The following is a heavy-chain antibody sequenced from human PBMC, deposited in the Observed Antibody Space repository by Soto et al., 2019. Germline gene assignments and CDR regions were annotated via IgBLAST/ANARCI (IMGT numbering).Heavy chain of an antibody. CDR3: VRERGLWDDFDY. D-gene: IGHD1-26*01. CDR2: ISQSCAV. Sequence: EVQLLESGGGLVQPGGSLRLSCVISGFTMSNYAISWVRQAPGKGLEWVSYISQSCAVFYGDSVRGRFTISRDNAKNSVYLQMNSLSAEDTAVYYCVRERGLWDDFDYWGQGTMVIVSS. CDR1: GFTMSNYA. V-gene: IGHV3-48*03. J-gene: IGHJ4*02.